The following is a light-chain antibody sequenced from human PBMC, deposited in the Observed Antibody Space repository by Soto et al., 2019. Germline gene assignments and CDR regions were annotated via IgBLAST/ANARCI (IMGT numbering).Light chain of an antibody. Sequence: QSALTQPASVSGSPGQSITISCTGTSSDVGGYNYVSWYQQHPGKAPKLMIYEVSNRPSGVSNRFSGSKSGNTASLTISGLQAEDEADYYCSSYTSSSTLDVFGIGTKLTVL. V-gene: IGLV2-14*01. CDR1: SSDVGGYNY. CDR2: EVS. CDR3: SSYTSSSTLDV. J-gene: IGLJ1*01.